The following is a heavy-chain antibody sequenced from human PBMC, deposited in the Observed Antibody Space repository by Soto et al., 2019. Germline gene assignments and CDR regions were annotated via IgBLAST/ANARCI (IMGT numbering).Heavy chain of an antibody. D-gene: IGHD6-13*01. CDR3: ARMASAGTLNWFDP. CDR2: MNPGSGKT. CDR1: GYTFVNFD. V-gene: IGHV1-8*02. Sequence: ASVKVSCKASGYTFVNFDSRWVRQAAGQGLEWLGWMNPGSGKTGYASKFQGRVAMTRDASTGTSHLELSSLTSDDTAVYYCARMASAGTLNWFDPWGQGTLVTVSS. J-gene: IGHJ5*02.